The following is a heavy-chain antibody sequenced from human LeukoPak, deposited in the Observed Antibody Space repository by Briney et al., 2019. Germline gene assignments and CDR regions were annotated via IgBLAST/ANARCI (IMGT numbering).Heavy chain of an antibody. CDR2: IIPIFGTA. CDR1: GGTFSSYA. J-gene: IGHJ4*02. V-gene: IGHV1-69*13. D-gene: IGHD6-19*01. CDR3: ARDGTGYSSGWYGEVGDY. Sequence: SVKVSCKASGGTFSSYAISWVRQAPGQGLEWMGGIIPIFGTANYAQKFQGRVTITADESTSTAYMELSSLRSEDTAVYYCARDGTGYSSGWYGEVGDYWGQGTLVTVSS.